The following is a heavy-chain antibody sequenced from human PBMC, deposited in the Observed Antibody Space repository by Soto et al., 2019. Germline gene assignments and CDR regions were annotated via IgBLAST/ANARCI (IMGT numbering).Heavy chain of an antibody. D-gene: IGHD6-19*01. CDR1: GFTHNSYW. V-gene: IGHV3-74*03. CDR3: ARGAVAGQVVALFDP. J-gene: IGHJ5*02. Sequence: EVQLVESGGGLVQPGGSLRLSCAASGFTHNSYWMHWVRQAPGMGLAWVSRISPDGSGATYADSVKGRFTISRDDAKNTLYLQMNSLRVEDTAVYYCARGAVAGQVVALFDPWGQGTLVTVSS. CDR2: ISPDGSGA.